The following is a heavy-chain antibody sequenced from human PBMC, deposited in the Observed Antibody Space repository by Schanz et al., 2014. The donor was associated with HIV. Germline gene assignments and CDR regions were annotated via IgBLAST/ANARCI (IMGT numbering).Heavy chain of an antibody. J-gene: IGHJ4*02. CDR3: ANEGLTGFIDY. V-gene: IGHV1-18*01. Sequence: QVQLVQSGAEVKKPGASVKVSCKASGFTFISYGISWVRHAPGQGLEGMGRISAYNGNTNYVQKFQGRVTMTTDTSTSTAYMELRSLRSDDTAVYYCANEGLTGFIDYWGQGTLVTVSP. CDR2: ISAYNGNT. D-gene: IGHD6-25*01. CDR1: GFTFISYG.